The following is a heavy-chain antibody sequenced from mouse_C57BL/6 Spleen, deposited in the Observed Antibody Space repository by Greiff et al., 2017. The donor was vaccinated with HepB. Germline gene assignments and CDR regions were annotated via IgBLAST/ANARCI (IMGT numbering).Heavy chain of an antibody. V-gene: IGHV3-1*01. CDR2: ISYSGST. CDR1: GYSITSGYD. CDR3: ARAGNYYAMDY. Sequence: EVKLMESGPGMVKPSQSLSLTCTVTGYSITSGYDWHWIRHFPGNKLEWMGYISYSGSTNYNPSLKSRISITHDTSKNHFFLKLHSVTTEDTAAYYCARAGNYYAMDYWGQGTSVTVSS. J-gene: IGHJ4*01. D-gene: IGHD2-1*01.